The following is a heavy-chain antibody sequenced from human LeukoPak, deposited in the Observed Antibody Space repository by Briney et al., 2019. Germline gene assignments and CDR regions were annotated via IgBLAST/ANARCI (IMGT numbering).Heavy chain of an antibody. J-gene: IGHJ5*02. CDR1: GYTFTSYG. V-gene: IGHV1-18*01. Sequence: ASVKVSCKASGYTFTSYGISWVRQAPGQGLEWMGWISAYNGNTNYAQKFQGRVTMTRDTSTSTVYMELSSLRSEDTAVYYCARGGGLRFLEWYQGSDPWGQGTLVTVSS. CDR2: ISAYNGNT. CDR3: ARGGGLRFLEWYQGSDP. D-gene: IGHD3-3*01.